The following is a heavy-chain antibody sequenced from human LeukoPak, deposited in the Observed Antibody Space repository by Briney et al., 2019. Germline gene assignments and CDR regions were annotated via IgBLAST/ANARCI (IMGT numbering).Heavy chain of an antibody. D-gene: IGHD3-22*01. Sequence: SETLSLTCTVSGASISSNNYYWGWIRQPPGKGLEWIGTIYYSGATYDNPSLKSRVTMSLDTSKNQFSLKLSSVTAADTAVYYCARYYDRSGYAFDIWGQGTMVTVSS. J-gene: IGHJ3*02. V-gene: IGHV4-39*07. CDR2: IYYSGAT. CDR3: ARYYDRSGYAFDI. CDR1: GASISSNNYY.